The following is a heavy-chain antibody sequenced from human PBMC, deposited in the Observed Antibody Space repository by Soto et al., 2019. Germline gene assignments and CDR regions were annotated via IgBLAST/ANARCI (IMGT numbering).Heavy chain of an antibody. Sequence: XGSLRLACAASGFTFSSYSLNWVRQAPGKGLDWVSSISSSSSYIYYADSVKGRFTISRDNAKNSLYLQMNSLRAEDTAVYYCARGATMAYYYYYYGMDAWGQGTTVTVSS. V-gene: IGHV3-21*01. J-gene: IGHJ6*02. CDR3: ARGATMAYYYYYYGMDA. CDR2: ISSSSSYI. CDR1: GFTFSSYS. D-gene: IGHD5-12*01.